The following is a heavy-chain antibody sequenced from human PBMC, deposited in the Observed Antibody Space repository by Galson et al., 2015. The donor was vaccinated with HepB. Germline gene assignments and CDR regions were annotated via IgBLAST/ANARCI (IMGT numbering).Heavy chain of an antibody. CDR1: GFTFGASA. CDR2: INSKSDDI. CDR3: AKGSRFCSSPSCSEFDS. J-gene: IGHJ4*02. D-gene: IGHD2-2*01. Sequence: SLRLSCAASGFTFGASAMHWVRQVPGKGLEWVSGINSKSDDIGYADSVKGRFTISRDNAKNSLYLQINSLTPEDTAFYFCAKGSRFCSSPSCSEFDSWGQGTLVTVSS. V-gene: IGHV3-9*01.